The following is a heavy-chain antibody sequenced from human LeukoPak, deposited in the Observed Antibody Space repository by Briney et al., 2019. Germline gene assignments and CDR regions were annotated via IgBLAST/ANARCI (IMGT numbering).Heavy chain of an antibody. Sequence: SGGSLRLSCAASGFTFSNYEMNWVRQAPGKGLEWVSYISTSGTTIYYADSVKGRFTISRDNAKHSLYLQLNSLRAEDTAVYYCAREDSGDDAFDIWGQGTMVTVSS. CDR2: ISTSGTTI. CDR1: GFTFSNYE. J-gene: IGHJ3*02. CDR3: AREDSGDDAFDI. D-gene: IGHD4-17*01. V-gene: IGHV3-48*03.